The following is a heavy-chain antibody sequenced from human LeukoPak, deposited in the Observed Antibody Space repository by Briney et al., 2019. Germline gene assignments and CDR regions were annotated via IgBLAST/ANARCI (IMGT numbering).Heavy chain of an antibody. CDR3: AREVTAAGPWYFDL. CDR1: GYTFTSYG. V-gene: IGHV1-18*01. Sequence: ASVKVSCKASGYTFTSYGISWVRQAPGQGLEWMGWISAYNGNTNYAQKLQGRVTMTTDTSTSTAYMELSRLRSDDTAVYYCAREVTAAGPWYFDLWGRGTLVTVSS. CDR2: ISAYNGNT. J-gene: IGHJ2*01. D-gene: IGHD6-13*01.